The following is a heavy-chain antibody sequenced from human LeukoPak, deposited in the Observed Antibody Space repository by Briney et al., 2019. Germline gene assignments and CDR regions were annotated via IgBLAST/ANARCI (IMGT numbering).Heavy chain of an antibody. CDR1: GYTFTGYY. V-gene: IGHV1-2*02. Sequence: ASVKVSCKASGYTFTGYYMHWVRQAPGQGLEWMGWINPKSGGTNYAQKFQGRVTMTRDTSITTAYMELSGLRSADTALYYCARDIGQGSSWLYDYWGQGTLVTVSS. CDR2: INPKSGGT. J-gene: IGHJ4*02. D-gene: IGHD6-13*01. CDR3: ARDIGQGSSWLYDY.